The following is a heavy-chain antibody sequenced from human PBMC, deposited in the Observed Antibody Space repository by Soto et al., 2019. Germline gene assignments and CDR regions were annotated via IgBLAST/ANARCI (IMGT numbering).Heavy chain of an antibody. J-gene: IGHJ4*02. CDR2: IYDSRST. V-gene: IGHV4-59*02. CDR3: ARVGRESTVTTFDY. D-gene: IGHD4-17*01. CDR1: GDSVSKNF. Sequence: SETLSLTCTVSGDSVSKNFWSWIRQPPGKGLEWIGHIYDSRSTNYNPSLKSRVTISVDSSKNQFSLNMTSVTAADAAVYYCARVGRESTVTTFDYWGQGTQVTVS.